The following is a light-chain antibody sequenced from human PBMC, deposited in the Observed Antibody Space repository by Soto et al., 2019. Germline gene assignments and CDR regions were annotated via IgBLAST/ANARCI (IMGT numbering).Light chain of an antibody. CDR3: QHYSNWPPT. CDR2: YAS. J-gene: IGKJ3*01. Sequence: EMVMTQSPATLSVSPGERVTLSCRASESVHRNLAWYQQKPGPGPSLLIYYASTRATGVPDRFTGSGSGTEFTLTISSLQSEDFGVYHCQHYSNWPPTFGPGTKVEIK. CDR1: ESVHRN. V-gene: IGKV3-15*01.